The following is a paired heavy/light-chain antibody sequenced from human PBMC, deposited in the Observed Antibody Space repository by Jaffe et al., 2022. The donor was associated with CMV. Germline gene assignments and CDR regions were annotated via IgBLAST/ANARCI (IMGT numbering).Heavy chain of an antibody. J-gene: IGHJ2*01. V-gene: IGHV3-33*01. CDR2: IWYDGNTK. D-gene: IGHD3-3*01. Sequence: QVQLVESGGGVVQPGRSLRLSCAASGFTFSSYGMHWVRQAPGKGLEWVAIIWYDGNTKYYADSVKGRFTISRDNSKNTVYLEMNSLTIEDTAVYYCARDDAIFGADLYWYFDLWGRGTLVTVSS. CDR1: GFTFSSYG. CDR3: ARDDAIFGADLYWYFDL.
Light chain of an antibody. J-gene: IGKJ1*01. V-gene: IGKV1-5*03. CDR3: QQYNSPWG. Sequence: DIQMTQSPSTLSASVGDRVTITCRASQSISDWLAWYQHKPGKAPKLLIYKASTLQSGVPSRFSGSGSGTEFTLTISCLQPDDFATYYCQQYNSPWGFGQGTKVE. CDR2: KAS. CDR1: QSISDW.